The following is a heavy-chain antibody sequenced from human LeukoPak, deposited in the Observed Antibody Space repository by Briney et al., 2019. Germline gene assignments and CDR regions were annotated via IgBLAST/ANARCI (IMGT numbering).Heavy chain of an antibody. V-gene: IGHV3-23*01. Sequence: GGSLRLSCEGSGFTFRSFAVTWIRQAPGKGLDWVSSITANGDRTYYADSVKGRFTISRDNSKNTLYLQMNSLRAEDTAVYYCAKETSDRQCGRTSCYGEGFDSWGQGTLITVSS. J-gene: IGHJ4*02. CDR2: ITANGDRT. CDR3: AKETSDRQCGRTSCYGEGFDS. CDR1: GFTFRSFA. D-gene: IGHD2-2*01.